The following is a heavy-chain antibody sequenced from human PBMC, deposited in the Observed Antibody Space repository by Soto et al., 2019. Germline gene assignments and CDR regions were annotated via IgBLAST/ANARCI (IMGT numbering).Heavy chain of an antibody. D-gene: IGHD1-26*01. J-gene: IGHJ4*02. CDR2: IYYSGSA. CDR3: ASDRGSYWGGDFAS. CDR1: GGSINNYY. V-gene: IGHV4-59*01. Sequence: QVQLQESGPGLVKPWETLSLTCTVSGGSINNYYWSWIRQPPGKGLEWIGYIYYSGSATYGPSLKSRVTMSVATSKNQFSLKLTSVTAADTAVYYCASDRGSYWGGDFASWGQGTLVIVSS.